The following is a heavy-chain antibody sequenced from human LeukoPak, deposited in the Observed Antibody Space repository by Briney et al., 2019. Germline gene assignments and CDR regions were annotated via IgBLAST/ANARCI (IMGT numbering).Heavy chain of an antibody. CDR3: ARLGGQQSWFDP. V-gene: IGHV4-39*01. CDR1: GGSISSGGYY. J-gene: IGHJ5*02. D-gene: IGHD6-13*01. Sequence: SETLSLTCTVSGGSISSGGYYWGWVRQPPGKGLEWIGSIYYSGSTYYNSSLKSRVTIFVDTSKNQFSLRLSSVTAADTAVYYCARLGGQQSWFDPWGQGTLVTVSS. CDR2: IYYSGST.